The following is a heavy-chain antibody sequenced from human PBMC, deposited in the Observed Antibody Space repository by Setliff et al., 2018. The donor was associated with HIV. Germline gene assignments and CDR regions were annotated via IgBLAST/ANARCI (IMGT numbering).Heavy chain of an antibody. V-gene: IGHV1-18*01. CDR1: GYIFSTYG. Sequence: ASVKVSCKASGYIFSTYGISWVRQAPGQGLEWMGWISASNGNTHYAQKLQGRVTMTTDTSTSTAYMELRNLRSDDTAVYYCARVQVGDPYYSYYYMDVWGEGTTVTVSS. CDR3: ARVQVGDPYYSYYYMDV. D-gene: IGHD2-8*02. CDR2: ISASNGNT. J-gene: IGHJ6*03.